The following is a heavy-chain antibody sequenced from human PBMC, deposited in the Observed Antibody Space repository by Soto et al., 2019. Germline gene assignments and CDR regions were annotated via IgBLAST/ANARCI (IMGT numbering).Heavy chain of an antibody. Sequence: SVKVSCKDSGGTFSSYAISWVRQAPGQGLEWMGGIIPIFGTANYAQKFQGRVTITADESKSTAYMELSSVRSEDTAVYYCAASSRAARSHGSSDIWGQGTLVTVSS. CDR3: AASSRAARSHGSSDI. CDR2: IIPIFGTA. D-gene: IGHD6-6*01. J-gene: IGHJ4*01. CDR1: GGTFSSYA. V-gene: IGHV1-69*13.